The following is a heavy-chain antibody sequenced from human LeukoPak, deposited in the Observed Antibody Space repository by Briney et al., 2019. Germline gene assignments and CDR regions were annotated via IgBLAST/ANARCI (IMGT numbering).Heavy chain of an antibody. D-gene: IGHD3-22*01. CDR3: ARDARYYDSSGYYYAFDI. V-gene: IGHV4-31*03. CDR2: IYYSGST. Sequence: PSEPLSHTCTVSGASISSGGYYWSWIRQHPGTGLEWIGYIYYSGSTYYNQSLKSRVTISVDTSKNQFSLKLSSVTAADTAVYYCARDARYYDSSGYYYAFDIWGQGTMVTVSS. CDR1: GASISSGGYY. J-gene: IGHJ3*02.